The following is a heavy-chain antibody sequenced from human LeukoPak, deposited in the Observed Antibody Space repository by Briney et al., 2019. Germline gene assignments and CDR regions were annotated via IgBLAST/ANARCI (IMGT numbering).Heavy chain of an antibody. CDR3: ARDRSTTHFDY. CDR1: GITFRSYG. D-gene: IGHD5/OR15-5a*01. Sequence: SLKPSCAASGITFRSYGLHWGRQAPGKGLGWVAMIWYDGSNTYYADSVKGRFTISRDNSKNTLFLQMDSLRAEDTAVYYCARDRSTTHFDYWGQGTLVTVSS. V-gene: IGHV3-33*01. J-gene: IGHJ4*02. CDR2: IWYDGSNT.